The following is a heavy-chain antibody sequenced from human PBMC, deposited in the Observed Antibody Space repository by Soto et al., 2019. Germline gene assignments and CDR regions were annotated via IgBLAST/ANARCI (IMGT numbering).Heavy chain of an antibody. V-gene: IGHV1-69*08. D-gene: IGHD5-12*01. CDR3: ARDLTIGSDYSRYAVIDY. Sequence: QVQLVQSGAEVKKPGSSVKVSCKASGGIFSTSTFTWVRQAPGQGLEWMGRIIPILGTADYAQKFQGRVTLTADKATSTAYMELSSLGSEDTAVFYCARDLTIGSDYSRYAVIDYWGQGTLVTVSS. CDR1: GGIFSTST. J-gene: IGHJ4*02. CDR2: IIPILGTA.